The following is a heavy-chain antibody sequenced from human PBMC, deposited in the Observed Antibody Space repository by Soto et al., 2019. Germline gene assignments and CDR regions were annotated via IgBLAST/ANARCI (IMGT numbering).Heavy chain of an antibody. J-gene: IGHJ5*02. CDR2: ISYDGSNK. D-gene: IGHD6-19*01. Sequence: QVQLVESGGGVVQPGRSLRLSCAASGFTFSSYAMHWVRQAPGKGLAWVAVISYDGSNKYYADSVKGRFTISRDNSKNTLYLQMNSLRAEDTAVYYCARDSSLIAVAGTGWFDPWGQGTLVTVSS. V-gene: IGHV3-30-3*01. CDR1: GFTFSSYA. CDR3: ARDSSLIAVAGTGWFDP.